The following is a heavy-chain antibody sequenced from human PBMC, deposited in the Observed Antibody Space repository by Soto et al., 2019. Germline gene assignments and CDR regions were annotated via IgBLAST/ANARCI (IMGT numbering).Heavy chain of an antibody. J-gene: IGHJ5*02. Sequence: SETLSLTCTVSGGSISSSSYYWGWIRQPPGKGLEWIGSIYYSGSTYYNPSLKSRVTISVDTSKNQFSLKLSSVTAADTAVYYCARNYDFWRGCDNWFDPWGQVTLVTFSS. CDR2: IYYSGST. CDR3: ARNYDFWRGCDNWFDP. D-gene: IGHD3-3*01. V-gene: IGHV4-39*01. CDR1: GGSISSSSYY.